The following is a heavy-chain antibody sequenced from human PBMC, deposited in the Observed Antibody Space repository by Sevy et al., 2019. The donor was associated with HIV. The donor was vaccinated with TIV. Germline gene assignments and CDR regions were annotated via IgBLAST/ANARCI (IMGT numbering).Heavy chain of an antibody. V-gene: IGHV3-30-3*01. CDR2: ISYDGSNK. Sequence: GGSLRLSCAASGFTFSTYSMHWVRQAPGKGLEWVAVISYDGSNKYYADSVKDRFTISRDNSKNTLYLQMNSLRTEDTAVFYCARGGDYFRDYYYYGMDVWGQGTTVTVSS. CDR3: ARGGDYFRDYYYYGMDV. D-gene: IGHD3-10*01. J-gene: IGHJ6*02. CDR1: GFTFSTYS.